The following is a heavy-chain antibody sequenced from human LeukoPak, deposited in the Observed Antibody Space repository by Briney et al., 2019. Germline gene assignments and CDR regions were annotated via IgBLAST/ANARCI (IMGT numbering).Heavy chain of an antibody. Sequence: SETLSLTCTVSGGSISSSTYYWVWIRQPPGKGLEWIATIYYSGSTYYNPSLKSRVTISVDTSNNQFSLTLSSVTAAATAMYYCARHSDYVGDSSLDTDAFDVWGRGTMVTVSS. J-gene: IGHJ3*01. CDR1: GGSISSSTYY. CDR3: ARHSDYVGDSSLDTDAFDV. CDR2: IYYSGST. D-gene: IGHD4-23*01. V-gene: IGHV4-39*01.